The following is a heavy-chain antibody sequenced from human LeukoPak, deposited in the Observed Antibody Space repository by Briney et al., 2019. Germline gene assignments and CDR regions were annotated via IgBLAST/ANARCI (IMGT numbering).Heavy chain of an antibody. CDR3: ARGAHYDFYYFDY. D-gene: IGHD3-3*01. V-gene: IGHV4-34*01. CDR1: GGSFSGYY. J-gene: IGHJ4*02. CDR2: INHSGST. Sequence: SETLSLTCAVYGGSFSGYYWSWIRQPPGEGLEWIGEINHSGSTNYNPSLKSRVTISVDTSKNQFSLKLSSVTAADTAVYYCARGAHYDFYYFDYWGQGTLVTVSS.